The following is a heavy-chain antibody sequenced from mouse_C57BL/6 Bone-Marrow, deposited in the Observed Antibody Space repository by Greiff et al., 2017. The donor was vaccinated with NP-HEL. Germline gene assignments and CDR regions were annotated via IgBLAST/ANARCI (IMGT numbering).Heavy chain of an antibody. D-gene: IGHD2-4*01. CDR3: AREGGLRRRTYAMDY. CDR1: GFTFSDYY. V-gene: IGHV5-16*01. CDR2: INYDGSST. J-gene: IGHJ4*01. Sequence: EVMLVESEGGLVQPGSSMKLSCTASGFTFSDYYMAWVRQVPEKGLEWVANINYDGSSTYYLASLKSRFIISRDNAKNILYLQMSSLKSEDTATYYCAREGGLRRRTYAMDYGGQGTSVTVSS.